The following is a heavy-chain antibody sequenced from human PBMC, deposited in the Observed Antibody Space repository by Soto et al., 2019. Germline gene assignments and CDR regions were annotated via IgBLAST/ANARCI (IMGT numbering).Heavy chain of an antibody. CDR1: GDTFNKYA. D-gene: IGHD3-3*01. J-gene: IGHJ4*02. CDR3: ARGARFLEWLSFDH. Sequence: QVQLEQSGAEVKTLGSSVKVSCKASGDTFNKYAISWVRQAPGQGLEWMGGIIPIFGTANYAPQFQDRVTITAEEATSTAYMELTSLKSDDTAVYFCARGARFLEWLSFDHWGQGTLVTVSS. CDR2: IIPIFGTA. V-gene: IGHV1-69*12.